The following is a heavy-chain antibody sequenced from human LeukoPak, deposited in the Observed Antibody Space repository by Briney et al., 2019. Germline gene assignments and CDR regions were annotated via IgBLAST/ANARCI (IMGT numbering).Heavy chain of an antibody. CDR2: IYSSVST. CDR3: ARGIQLSTLNPAYYFDY. Sequence: SETLSLTCTVSGGSISSYYWSWIRQPPGKGLEWIGYIYSSVSTNYNPSLKSRVTISVDTSKNQLSLKLSSVPDAETAVYYCARGIQLSTLNPAYYFDYWGQRTLVTVSS. CDR1: GGSISSYY. J-gene: IGHJ4*02. V-gene: IGHV4-59*08. D-gene: IGHD5-18*01.